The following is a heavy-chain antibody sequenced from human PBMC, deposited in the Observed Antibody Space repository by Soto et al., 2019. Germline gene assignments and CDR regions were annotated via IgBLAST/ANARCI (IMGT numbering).Heavy chain of an antibody. CDR2: ISYDGSNK. Sequence: QVQLVESGGGVVQPGRSLRLSCAASGFTFSSYGMHWVRQAPGKGLEWVAVISYDGSNKYYADSVKGRFTISRDNSKNTLYLQMNSLRVEDTAVYYCAKDSGDYVGAFDIWGQGTMVTVSS. CDR1: GFTFSSYG. V-gene: IGHV3-30*18. J-gene: IGHJ3*02. CDR3: AKDSGDYVGAFDI. D-gene: IGHD4-17*01.